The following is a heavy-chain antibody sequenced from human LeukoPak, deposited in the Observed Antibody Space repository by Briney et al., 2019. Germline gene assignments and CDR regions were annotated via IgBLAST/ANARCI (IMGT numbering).Heavy chain of an antibody. V-gene: IGHV3-30*18. Sequence: GGSLRLSCAASGFTFSSYGMHWVRQAPGKGLEWVAVISYDGSNKYYADSVKGRFTISRDNSKNTLYLQMNSLRAEDTAVYYCAKGGSSSWYQAFDIWGQGTMVTVSS. J-gene: IGHJ3*02. CDR2: ISYDGSNK. CDR3: AKGGSSSWYQAFDI. CDR1: GFTFSSYG. D-gene: IGHD6-13*01.